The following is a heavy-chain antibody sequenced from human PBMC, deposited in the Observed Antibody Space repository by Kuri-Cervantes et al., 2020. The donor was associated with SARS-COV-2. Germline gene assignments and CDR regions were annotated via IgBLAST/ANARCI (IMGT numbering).Heavy chain of an antibody. D-gene: IGHD3-3*01. CDR2: IIPIFGTA. J-gene: IGHJ4*02. CDR1: GGTFSSYA. CDR3: ARDLRNDPFYESGSSVY. Sequence: SVKVSCKASGGTFSSYAISWVRQAPGQGLEWMGGIIPIFGTANYAQKFQGRVTITADKSTSTAYMELNSLRAEDTAMYYCARDLRNDPFYESGSSVYWGQGTLVTVSS. V-gene: IGHV1-69*06.